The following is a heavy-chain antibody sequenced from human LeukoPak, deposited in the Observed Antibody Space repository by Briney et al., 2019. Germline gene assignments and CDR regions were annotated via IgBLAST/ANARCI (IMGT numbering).Heavy chain of an antibody. D-gene: IGHD2-2*01. CDR3: ARSGADIVVVPAAMSYYYYYYMDV. CDR1: GGSISSGSYY. CDR2: IYTSGST. Sequence: ASQTLSLTCTVSGGSISSGSYYWSWIRQPAGKGLEWIGRIYTSGSTNYNPSLKSRVTISVDTSKNQFSPKLSSVTAADTAVYYCARSGADIVVVPAAMSYYYYYYMDVWGKGTTVTVSS. V-gene: IGHV4-61*02. J-gene: IGHJ6*03.